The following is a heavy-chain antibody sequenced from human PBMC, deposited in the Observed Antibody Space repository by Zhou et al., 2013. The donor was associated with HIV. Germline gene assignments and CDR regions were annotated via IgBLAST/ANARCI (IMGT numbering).Heavy chain of an antibody. Sequence: QVQLQESGPGLVKPSETLSLTCAVSGYSISSGYYWGWIRQPPGKGLEWIGSIYHSGSTYYNPSLKSRVTISVDTSKNQFSLKLSSVTAADTAVYYCASRTTKLGFGEYYFDYWGQGTLVTVSS. V-gene: IGHV4-38-2*01. J-gene: IGHJ4*02. CDR2: IYHSGST. D-gene: IGHD3-10*01. CDR1: GYSISSGYY. CDR3: ASRTTKLGFGEYYFDY.